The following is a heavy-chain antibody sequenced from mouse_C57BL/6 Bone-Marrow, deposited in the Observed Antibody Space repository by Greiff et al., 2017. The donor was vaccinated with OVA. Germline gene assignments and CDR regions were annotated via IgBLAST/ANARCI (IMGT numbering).Heavy chain of an antibody. CDR1: GFTFSSYA. CDR2: ISDGGSYT. V-gene: IGHV5-4*01. D-gene: IGHD2-13*01. J-gene: IGHJ3*01. Sequence: EVQLVASGGGLVKPGGSLKLSCAASGFTFSSYAMSWVRQTPEKRLEWVATISDGGSYTYYADNVKGRFSSCRANAKNHLYLQMIHLKSEDTAMYYCARGLFAYWGQGALVTVSA. CDR3: ARGLFAY.